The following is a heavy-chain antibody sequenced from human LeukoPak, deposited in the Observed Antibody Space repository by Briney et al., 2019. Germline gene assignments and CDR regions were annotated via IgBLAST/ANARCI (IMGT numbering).Heavy chain of an antibody. J-gene: IGHJ4*02. D-gene: IGHD3-22*01. Sequence: PGGSLRLSCAASGFTFSSYAMSWVRQAPGKGLEWVSAISGSGGSTYYADSVTGRFTISRDNSKNTLYLQMNSLRAEDTAVYCCAKDGWLFQAYFDYWGQGTLVTVSS. CDR3: AKDGWLFQAYFDY. CDR1: GFTFSSYA. V-gene: IGHV3-23*01. CDR2: ISGSGGST.